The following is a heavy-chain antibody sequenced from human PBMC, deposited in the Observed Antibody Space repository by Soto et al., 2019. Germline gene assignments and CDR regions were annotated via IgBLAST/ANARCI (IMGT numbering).Heavy chain of an antibody. CDR2: IAYDGSNK. J-gene: IGHJ6*04. CDR1: GFTFSNYA. CDR3: ARGDRKNFVVGVGAGRGDYGIDI. D-gene: IGHD2-15*01. V-gene: IGHV3-30-3*01. Sequence: VGSLRLSCAASGFTFSNYAMHWVRQAPGKGLECVAVIAYDGSNKFYRDSVKGRFTISRDNSKNTLYLHINSLRSEDTAVYYWARGDRKNFVVGVGAGRGDYGIDIGAKGTTVTVSS.